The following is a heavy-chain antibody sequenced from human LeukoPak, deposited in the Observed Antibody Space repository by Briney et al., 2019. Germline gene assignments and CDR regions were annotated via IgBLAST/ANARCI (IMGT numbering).Heavy chain of an antibody. CDR1: GYSFTSYW. Sequence: GESLKISCKGSGYSFTSYWIGWVRQMAGKGLEWMGIIYPGDSDTRYSPSFQGQVTISADKSISTAYLQWSSLKASDTAMYYCARRHGGELDQFNWFDPWGQGTLVTVSS. CDR3: ARRHGGELDQFNWFDP. J-gene: IGHJ5*02. V-gene: IGHV5-51*01. D-gene: IGHD1/OR15-1a*01. CDR2: IYPGDSDT.